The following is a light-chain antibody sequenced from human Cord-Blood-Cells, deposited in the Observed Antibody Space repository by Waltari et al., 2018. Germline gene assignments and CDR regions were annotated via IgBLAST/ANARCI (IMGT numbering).Light chain of an antibody. CDR3: QQRSNWRT. V-gene: IGKV3-11*01. J-gene: IGKJ1*01. CDR2: DAS. CDR1: QSVSSY. Sequence: EIVLTQSPATLSLSPGERATLSCRASQSVSSYLAWYQQKPGQAPRLLIYDASNRATGIPARFSGSGSGTDFTLTISSLEPEDFAVYYCQQRSNWRTFGQGP.